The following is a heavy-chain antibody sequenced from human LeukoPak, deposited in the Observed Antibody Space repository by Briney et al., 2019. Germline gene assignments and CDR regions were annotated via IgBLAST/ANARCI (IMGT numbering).Heavy chain of an antibody. V-gene: IGHV3-53*01. D-gene: IGHD4-17*01. J-gene: IGHJ3*02. Sequence: PGGSLRLSCAASGFTVSSNYMSWVRQAPGKGLEWVSVIYSGGTTYYADSVKGRFTISRDNSNNTLYLQMNSLRAEDTALYYCAKGPVTRFEIWGQGGKVTVSS. CDR1: GFTVSSNY. CDR3: AKGPVTRFEI. CDR2: IYSGGTT.